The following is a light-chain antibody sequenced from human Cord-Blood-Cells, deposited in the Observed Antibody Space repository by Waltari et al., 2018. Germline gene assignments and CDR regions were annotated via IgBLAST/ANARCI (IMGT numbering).Light chain of an antibody. CDR1: SSDVGRYNL. Sequence: QSALTQPASVSGSPGQSITISCTGTSSDVGRYNLVSCYQQHPGKAPKLRIYEGSKRPSGVSNRFSGSKSGNTASLTISGLQAEDEADYYCCSYAGSSTLGVFGGGTKLTVL. J-gene: IGLJ2*01. CDR3: CSYAGSSTLGV. V-gene: IGLV2-23*01. CDR2: EGS.